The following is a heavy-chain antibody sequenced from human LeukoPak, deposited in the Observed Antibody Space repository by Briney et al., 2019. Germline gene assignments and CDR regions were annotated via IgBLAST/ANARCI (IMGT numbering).Heavy chain of an antibody. CDR2: ISGSGDNT. J-gene: IGHJ6*03. Sequence: GGSLRLSCAASGFTFGSYAMTWVRQAPGKGLEWVSTISGSGDNTFYADSVKGRFTISRDNSMHTLYLQMNSLRAEDTAIYYCAKDFTQSGGYYMDVWGKGTTVTVSS. V-gene: IGHV3-23*01. CDR1: GFTFGSYA. D-gene: IGHD4-23*01. CDR3: AKDFTQSGGYYMDV.